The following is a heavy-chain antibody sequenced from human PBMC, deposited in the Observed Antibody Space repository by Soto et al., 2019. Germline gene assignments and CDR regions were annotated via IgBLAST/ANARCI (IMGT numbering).Heavy chain of an antibody. CDR1: VGSFSGYY. D-gene: IGHD2-15*01. CDR2: INHSGST. Sequence: PSETLSLTCAVYVGSFSGYYWSWIRQPPGKGLEWIGEINHSGSTNYNPSLKSRVTISVDTSKNQFSLKLSSVTAADTAVYYCARSNIVVVVAASNWFDPWGQGTLVTVSS. V-gene: IGHV4-34*01. CDR3: ARSNIVVVVAASNWFDP. J-gene: IGHJ5*02.